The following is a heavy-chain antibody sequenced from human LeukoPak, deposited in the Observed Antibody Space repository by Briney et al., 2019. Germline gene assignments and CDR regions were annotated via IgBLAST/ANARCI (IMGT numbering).Heavy chain of an antibody. CDR2: IDPNSGDT. CDR3: GRGIQSFDP. Sequence: GASVKVSCKASGYTFTNYGVSWVRQAPGQGLEWMGRIDPNSGDTKYAQKFQDRVTMTRDTSMNTAYMEISSLRYDDTAVYYCGRGIQSFDPWGQGTLVTVSS. CDR1: GYTFTNYG. V-gene: IGHV1-2*06. J-gene: IGHJ5*02.